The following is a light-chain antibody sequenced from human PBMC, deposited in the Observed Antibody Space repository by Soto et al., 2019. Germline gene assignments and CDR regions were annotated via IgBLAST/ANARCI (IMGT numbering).Light chain of an antibody. CDR2: AAS. Sequence: DIQMTQSPSSLSASVGDRVTITCRASQSISTYLNWYQQKSGKAPKLLIYAASSFQSGVPSRFSGSGSWTSFIVTNSSLQPEDFATYYGQQSYSTPSFGPGTKVDIK. CDR3: QQSYSTPS. V-gene: IGKV1-39*01. J-gene: IGKJ3*01. CDR1: QSISTY.